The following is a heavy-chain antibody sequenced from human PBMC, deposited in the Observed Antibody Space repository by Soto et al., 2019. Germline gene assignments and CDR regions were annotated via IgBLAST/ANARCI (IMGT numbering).Heavy chain of an antibody. V-gene: IGHV3-30-3*01. Sequence: GGSLRLSCTASGFTFSSYAMHWVRQPPGKGLEWVAVISYDGTNKYYPDSVKGRFTISRDNSKNTLYLQMNSLRTEDTAVHYCARAPCSSISCYPSNWFDPWGQGTLVTVSS. CDR2: ISYDGTNK. CDR1: GFTFSSYA. J-gene: IGHJ5*02. CDR3: ARAPCSSISCYPSNWFDP. D-gene: IGHD2-2*01.